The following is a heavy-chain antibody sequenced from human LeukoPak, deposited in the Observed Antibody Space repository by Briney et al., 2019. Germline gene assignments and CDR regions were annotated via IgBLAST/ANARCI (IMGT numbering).Heavy chain of an antibody. Sequence: GGSLRLSCAASGFTFSSYAMSWVRQAPGKGLEWVSGISGSGGSTYYADSVKGRFTISRDNSKNTLNLQMNSLRAEDTAVYYCAKRIVGPTSGYYFDYWGQGTLVTVSS. V-gene: IGHV3-23*01. D-gene: IGHD1-26*01. CDR3: AKRIVGPTSGYYFDY. CDR1: GFTFSSYA. CDR2: ISGSGGST. J-gene: IGHJ4*02.